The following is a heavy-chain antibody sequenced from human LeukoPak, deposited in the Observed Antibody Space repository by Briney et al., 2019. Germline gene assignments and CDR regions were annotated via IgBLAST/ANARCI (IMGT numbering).Heavy chain of an antibody. J-gene: IGHJ4*02. CDR3: ARGSYYGYYYFDY. Sequence: GGSLRLSCAASGFTFSSYEMNWVRQAPGKGLEWVSYISSSGSTVYYADSVKGRFTISRDNARNSLYLQMNSLRAEDTAVYYCARGSYYGYYYFDYWGQGTLVTVSS. V-gene: IGHV3-48*03. CDR1: GFTFSSYE. D-gene: IGHD1-26*01. CDR2: ISSSGSTV.